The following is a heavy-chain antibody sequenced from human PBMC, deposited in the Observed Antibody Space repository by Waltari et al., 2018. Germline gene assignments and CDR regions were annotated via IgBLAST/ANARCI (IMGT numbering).Heavy chain of an antibody. CDR2: IYGDDDK. D-gene: IGHD3-16*01. CDR3: AHRLPQVKDGGGDAFDI. V-gene: IGHV2-5*02. J-gene: IGHJ3*02. CDR1: GFSLSTRAVG. Sequence: QITLTESGPTLVKPTQTLTLTCTFSGFSLSTRAVGVGWIRQPPGKALEWLAPIYGDDDKRYSPSLKSRLTITKDTSKNQVVLTMTNMDPVDTATNYCAHRLPQVKDGGGDAFDIWGQGTMVTVSS.